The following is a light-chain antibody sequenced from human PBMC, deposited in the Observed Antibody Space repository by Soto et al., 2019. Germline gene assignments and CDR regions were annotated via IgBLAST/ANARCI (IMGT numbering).Light chain of an antibody. CDR3: SSYAGSNNFV. J-gene: IGLJ1*01. V-gene: IGLV2-8*01. CDR2: EVT. CDR1: SSDVGYYDY. Sequence: SALTQPPSASGFPGQSVTISCTGTSSDVGYYDYVSWYQQHPGKAPNLVIYEVTKRPSGVPDRVSASKSGNTASLTVSGLRAEDEADYYCSSYAGSNNFVFGSGTKVTVL.